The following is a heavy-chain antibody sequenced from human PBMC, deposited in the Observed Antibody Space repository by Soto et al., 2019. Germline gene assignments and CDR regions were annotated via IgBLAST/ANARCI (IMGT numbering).Heavy chain of an antibody. D-gene: IGHD6-19*01. CDR2: INPNRGGT. Sequence: QVQLVQSGAEVKKPGASVKVSCKASGYTFTGYYMHWVRQAPGQGLEWMGWINPNRGGTNYAQKFRGWVTMTRDTSISTAYMELSRLRSDDTAVYYCARVRIAVAGGLGMDVWGQGTTVTVSS. CDR1: GYTFTGYY. CDR3: ARVRIAVAGGLGMDV. J-gene: IGHJ6*02. V-gene: IGHV1-2*04.